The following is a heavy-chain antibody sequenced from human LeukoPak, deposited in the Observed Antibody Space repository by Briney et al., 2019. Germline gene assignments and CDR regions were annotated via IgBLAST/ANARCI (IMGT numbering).Heavy chain of an antibody. V-gene: IGHV1-18*01. CDR1: GYTFTSYG. CDR3: ASKNVKANYDFWSGPNYFDY. Sequence: GASVKVSCKASGYTFTSYGISWVRQAPGQGLEWMGWISAYNGNTNYAQKLQGRVTMTTDTSTSTAYMELRSLRSDDTAVYYCASKNVKANYDFWSGPNYFDYWGQGTLVIVSS. D-gene: IGHD3-3*01. J-gene: IGHJ4*02. CDR2: ISAYNGNT.